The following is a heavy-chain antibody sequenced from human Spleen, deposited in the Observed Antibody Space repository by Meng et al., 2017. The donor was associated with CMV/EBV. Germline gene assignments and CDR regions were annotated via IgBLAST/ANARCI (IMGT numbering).Heavy chain of an antibody. Sequence: GSLRLSCTVSGGSISNYYWSWIRQPPGKGLEWIGYIYYSGSTKYNPSLKSRVTISVDTSKNQFSLKLSSVTAADTAVYYCARGIAARDFDYWGQGTLVTVSS. J-gene: IGHJ4*02. D-gene: IGHD6-6*01. V-gene: IGHV4-59*01. CDR2: IYYSGST. CDR3: ARGIAARDFDY. CDR1: GGSISNYY.